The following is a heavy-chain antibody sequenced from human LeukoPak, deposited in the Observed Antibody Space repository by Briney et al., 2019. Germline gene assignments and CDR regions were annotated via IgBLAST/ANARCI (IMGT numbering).Heavy chain of an antibody. CDR3: ARAWATVTPGDY. Sequence: ASVKVSCKASGGTFSSYTISWVRQAPGQGLEWMGRIIPILGIANYAQKFQGRVTITADKSTSTAYTELSSLRPEDTAVYYCARAWATVTPGDYWGQGTLVTVSS. V-gene: IGHV1-69*02. J-gene: IGHJ4*02. D-gene: IGHD4-17*01. CDR2: IIPILGIA. CDR1: GGTFSSYT.